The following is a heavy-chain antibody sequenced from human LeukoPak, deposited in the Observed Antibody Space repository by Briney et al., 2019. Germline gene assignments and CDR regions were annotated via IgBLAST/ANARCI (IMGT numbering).Heavy chain of an antibody. CDR1: GFTFSSYS. V-gene: IGHV3-21*01. D-gene: IGHD4-17*01. J-gene: IGHJ4*02. CDR2: ISSSSSYI. CDR3: ASSDDYGDYSLGY. Sequence: PGGSLRLSCAASGFTFSSYSMNWVHQAPGKGLEWVSSISSSSSYIYYADSVKGRFTISRDNAKNSLYLQMNSLRAEDTAVYYCASSDDYGDYSLGYWGQGTLVTVSS.